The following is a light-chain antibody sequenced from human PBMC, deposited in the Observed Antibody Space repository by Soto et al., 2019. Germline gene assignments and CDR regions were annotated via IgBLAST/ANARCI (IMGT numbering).Light chain of an antibody. J-gene: IGKJ2*01. CDR3: QQSYSTPYT. CDR2: SAY. Sequence: DIQMTRSPSSLSASVGDRVTITCRASQNIDTYLNWYLQKPGQAPKLLIYSAYSLQSGVSPRFSGDGSGTDFTLTISSLQPEDFATYYCQQSYSTPYTFGQGTKLEIK. V-gene: IGKV1-39*01. CDR1: QNIDTY.